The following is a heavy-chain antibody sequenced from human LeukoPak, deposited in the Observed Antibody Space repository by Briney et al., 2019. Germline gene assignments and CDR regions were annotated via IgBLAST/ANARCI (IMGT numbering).Heavy chain of an antibody. CDR3: ATASFRYYDSSGYAH. CDR2: FDPEDGET. J-gene: IGHJ4*02. V-gene: IGHV1-24*01. Sequence: ASVKVSCKVSGYTLTELSMHWVRQAPGKGLEWMGGFDPEDGETIYAQKFQGRVTMTEDTSTDTAYMEPSSLRSEDTAVYYCATASFRYYDSSGYAHWGQGTLVTVSS. CDR1: GYTLTELS. D-gene: IGHD3-22*01.